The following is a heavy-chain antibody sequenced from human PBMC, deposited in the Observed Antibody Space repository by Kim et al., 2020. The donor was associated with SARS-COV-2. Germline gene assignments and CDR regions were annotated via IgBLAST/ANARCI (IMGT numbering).Heavy chain of an antibody. CDR2: ITKNSTTI. V-gene: IGHV3-48*02. D-gene: IGHD3-16*01. CDR3: VRDRWGGALDI. CDR1: GFTFSTYD. J-gene: IGHJ3*02. Sequence: GGSLRLSCATSGFTFSTYDMNWVRLPPGKGLEWLAFITKNSTTIYYADSVKGRFTISRDNAKNSLYLQMNSLREEDTGVYYCVRDRWGGALDIWGQGTMVTVSS.